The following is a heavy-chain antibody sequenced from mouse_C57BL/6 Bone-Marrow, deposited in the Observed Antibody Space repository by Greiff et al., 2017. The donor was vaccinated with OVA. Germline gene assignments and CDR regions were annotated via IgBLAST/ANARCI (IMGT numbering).Heavy chain of an antibody. J-gene: IGHJ4*01. D-gene: IGHD2-5*01. CDR3: TRCYSNYYAMDY. CDR2: IDPETGGT. CDR1: GYTFTDYE. Sequence: QVHVKQSGAELVRPGASVTLSCKASGYTFTDYEMHWVKQTPVHGLEWIGAIDPETGGTAYNQKFKGKAILTADKSSSTAYMELRSLTSEDSAVYYCTRCYSNYYAMDYWGQGTSATVSS. V-gene: IGHV1-15*01.